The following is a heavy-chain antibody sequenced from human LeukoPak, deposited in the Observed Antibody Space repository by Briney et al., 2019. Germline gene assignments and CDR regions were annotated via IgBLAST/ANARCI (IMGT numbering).Heavy chain of an antibody. Sequence: GGSLRLSCAASGFTVSSNYMSWVRQAPGKGLEWVSVIYSGGSTYYADSVKGRFTIPRDNSKNTLYLQMNSLRAEDTAVYYCARVPVTTYRWFDPWGQGTLVTVSS. V-gene: IGHV3-53*01. J-gene: IGHJ5*02. D-gene: IGHD4-11*01. CDR2: IYSGGST. CDR3: ARVPVTTYRWFDP. CDR1: GFTVSSNY.